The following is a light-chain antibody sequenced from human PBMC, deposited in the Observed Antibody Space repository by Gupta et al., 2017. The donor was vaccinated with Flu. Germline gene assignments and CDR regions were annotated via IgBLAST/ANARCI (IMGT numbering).Light chain of an antibody. CDR1: SSNVGGYNY. CDR2: DVN. CDR3: SSYGGPKV. Sequence: QPALTQPPSASGSPGQSVAISCTGTSSNVGGYNYVSWYQQHPGKAPKLIIFDVNKRPSGVPDRFSGSKSGNTASLTVSGLQTEDEADYYCSSYGGPKVFGGGTKLTVL. V-gene: IGLV2-8*01. J-gene: IGLJ3*02.